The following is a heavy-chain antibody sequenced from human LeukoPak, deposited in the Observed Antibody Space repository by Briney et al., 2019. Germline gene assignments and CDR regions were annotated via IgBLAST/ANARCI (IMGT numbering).Heavy chain of an antibody. CDR2: ISSSGTNT. J-gene: IGHJ4*02. V-gene: IGHV3-23*01. CDR3: AKHYDILSGYILDDY. CDR1: GFTFSSCG. D-gene: IGHD3-9*01. Sequence: GGSLRLSCVDSGFTFSSCGMNWVRQAPGKGLEWVSVISSSGTNTYYADSVKGRFTISRDNSKKTLYLQMNSLRAEDTAVYYCAKHYDILSGYILDDYWGQGTLVTVSS.